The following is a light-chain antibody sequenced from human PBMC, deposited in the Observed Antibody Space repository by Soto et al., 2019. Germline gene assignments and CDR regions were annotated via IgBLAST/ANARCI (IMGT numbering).Light chain of an antibody. J-gene: IGLJ2*01. V-gene: IGLV1-40*01. CDR3: QSYDSSLSGSV. Sequence: QPVLTQPPSVSGAPGQRVTISCIGSTSNIGAGYDVYWYQQLPGTAPKLLIYGNSNRPSGVPDRFSGSKSGTSASLAITRLQAEDEADYYCQSYDSSLSGSVFGGGTKLTVL. CDR2: GNS. CDR1: TSNIGAGYD.